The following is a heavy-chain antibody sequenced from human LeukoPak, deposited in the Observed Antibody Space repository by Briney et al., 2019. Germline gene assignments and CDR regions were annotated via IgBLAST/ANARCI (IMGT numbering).Heavy chain of an antibody. CDR2: IYYSGST. Sequence: PSETLSLTCTVPGGSISSSYSSWGWIRQPPGRGLEWIGNIYYSGSTYYNPSLKSRVTISVDTSKNHCSLKLNSVTAADTAVYYCAKSNCYGLIDIGGQGTMATVSS. CDR1: GGSISSSYSS. V-gene: IGHV4-39*07. D-gene: IGHD2/OR15-2a*01. CDR3: AKSNCYGLIDI. J-gene: IGHJ3*02.